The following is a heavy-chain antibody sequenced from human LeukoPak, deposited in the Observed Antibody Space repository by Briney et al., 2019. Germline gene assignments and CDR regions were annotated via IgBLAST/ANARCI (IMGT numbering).Heavy chain of an antibody. CDR1: GGSISTYY. V-gene: IGHV4-4*07. Sequence: SETLPLTCTVYGGSISTYYWSWIRQPAGKGLEWIGRIYTSVSTNYNPSLKSRVTMSVDTSKNQFSLKLSSVTAADTGVYYCASIDYGDYYFDYWGQGTLVTVSS. J-gene: IGHJ4*02. CDR3: ASIDYGDYYFDY. D-gene: IGHD4-17*01. CDR2: IYTSVST.